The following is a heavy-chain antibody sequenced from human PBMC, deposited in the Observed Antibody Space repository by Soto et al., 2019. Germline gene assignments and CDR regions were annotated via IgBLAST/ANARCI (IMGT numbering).Heavy chain of an antibody. CDR1: GFTFGDYA. D-gene: IGHD6-19*01. V-gene: IGHV3-49*03. Sequence: GGSLRLSCTASGFTFGDYAMSWLRQAPGKGLEWVGFIRSKAYGGTTEYAASVKGRFTISRDDSKSIAYLQMNSLKTEDTAVYYCTRDSDGQWLVFPENLFDYWGQGTLVTVSS. CDR2: IRSKAYGGTT. J-gene: IGHJ4*02. CDR3: TRDSDGQWLVFPENLFDY.